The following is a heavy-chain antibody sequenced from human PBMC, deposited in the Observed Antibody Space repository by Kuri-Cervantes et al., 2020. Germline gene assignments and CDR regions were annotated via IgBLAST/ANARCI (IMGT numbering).Heavy chain of an antibody. CDR1: GYTFTGYY. D-gene: IGHD3-10*01. Sequence: ASVKVSCKASGYTFTGYYMHWVRQAPGQGLEWMGWINPNSGGTNYAQKFQGRVTMTRDTSTSTVYMELSSLRSEDTAVYYCARGAEVTSFDYWGQGTLVTVSS. CDR3: ARGAEVTSFDY. CDR2: INPNSGGT. J-gene: IGHJ4*02. V-gene: IGHV1-2*02.